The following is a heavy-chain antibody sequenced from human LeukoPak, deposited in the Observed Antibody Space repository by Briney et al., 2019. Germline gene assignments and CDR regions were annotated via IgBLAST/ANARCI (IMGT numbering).Heavy chain of an antibody. D-gene: IGHD1-26*01. V-gene: IGHV3-48*03. J-gene: IGHJ4*02. CDR2: ISSSGSTI. Sequence: GGSLRLSCAASGFTFSSYEINWVRQAPGKGLEWVSYISSSGSTIYYADSVKGRFTISRDNAKNSLYLQMNSLRAEDTAVYYCARVGYSGSPYYWGQGTLVTVSS. CDR1: GFTFSSYE. CDR3: ARVGYSGSPYY.